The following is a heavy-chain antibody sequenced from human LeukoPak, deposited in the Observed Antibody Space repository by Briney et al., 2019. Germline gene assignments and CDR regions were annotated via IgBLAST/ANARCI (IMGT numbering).Heavy chain of an antibody. V-gene: IGHV3-9*01. CDR2: ISWNSGSI. CDR3: ARDSQLWSFFDY. CDR1: GFTFDDYA. Sequence: GGSLRLSCAASGFTFDDYAMHWVRQAPGKGLEWVSGISWNSGSIGYADSVKGRFTISRDNAKNSLYLQMNSLRAEDTAVYYCARDSQLWSFFDYWGQGTLVTVSS. J-gene: IGHJ4*02. D-gene: IGHD5-18*01.